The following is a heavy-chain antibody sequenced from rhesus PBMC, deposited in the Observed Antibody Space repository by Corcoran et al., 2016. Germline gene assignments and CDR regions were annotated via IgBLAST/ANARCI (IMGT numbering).Heavy chain of an antibody. CDR2: ISYSGSS. J-gene: IGHJ4*01. D-gene: IGHD6-25*01. CDR3: ARRIAAAGRGSYYFDY. CDR1: GYSISSDYG. Sequence: QVQLQESGPGLVKHSETLSLTCAVSGYSISSDYGWSWIRQPPGKGLEWIGYISYSGSSYYTPSFKSRGTISIHTSKNQFSLKLSSVTAADTAVYYCARRIAAAGRGSYYFDYWGQGVLVTVSS. V-gene: IGHV4-127*01.